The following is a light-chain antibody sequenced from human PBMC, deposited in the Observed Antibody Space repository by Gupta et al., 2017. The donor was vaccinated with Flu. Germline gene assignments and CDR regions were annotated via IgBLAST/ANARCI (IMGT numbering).Light chain of an antibody. V-gene: IGKV1-27*01. J-gene: IGKJ3*01. CDR2: AIS. CDR3: QNYNGAPFT. CDR1: QGISNY. Sequence: DIQMSQSPSSLPASVGDRVTISCRASQGISNYLAWYQQKPGKVPRLLISAISTLQSGVPSRFSGSGSGTXFTLIIXSLQPEDVATYYCQNYNGAPFTFGXGTKVDIK.